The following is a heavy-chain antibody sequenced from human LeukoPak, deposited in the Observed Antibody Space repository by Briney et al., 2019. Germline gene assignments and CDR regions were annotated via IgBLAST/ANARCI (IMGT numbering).Heavy chain of an antibody. CDR1: GGSISSSNW. J-gene: IGHJ5*01. CDR2: IYHSGST. V-gene: IGHV4-4*02. D-gene: IGHD5-18*01. CDR3: ARGLQLWFDY. Sequence: SETLSLTCAVSGGSISSSNWWCWGRQPPGKGLEWIGEIYHSGSTNYNPSIKSRVTISVDKSKNRFSVKLSSVTAADTAVYYCARGLQLWFDYWGQGTLVTVSS.